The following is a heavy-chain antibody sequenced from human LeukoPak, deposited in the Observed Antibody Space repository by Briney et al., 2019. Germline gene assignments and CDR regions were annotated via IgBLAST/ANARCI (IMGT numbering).Heavy chain of an antibody. CDR2: ISSSSSYK. Sequence: GGSLRLSCAASGFTFSDYSFIWVRQAPGKGLDWVSSISSSSSYKYYADSLKGRFTISRDNAKNSLYLQVNSLRAEDTAVYYCARINDIDDSYHLDFWGHGTLVTVSS. V-gene: IGHV3-21*01. J-gene: IGHJ4*01. CDR1: GFTFSDYS. D-gene: IGHD2-15*01. CDR3: ARINDIDDSYHLDF.